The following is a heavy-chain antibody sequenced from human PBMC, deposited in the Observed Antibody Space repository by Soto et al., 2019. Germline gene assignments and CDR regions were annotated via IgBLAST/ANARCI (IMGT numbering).Heavy chain of an antibody. CDR1: GGSFSGYY. Sequence: SETLSLTCAVYGGSFSGYYWSWIRQPPGKGLEWIGEINHSGSTNYNPSLKSRVTISVDTSKNQFSLKPSSVTAADTAVYYCARGRGNYTEYNWFDPWGQGTLVTVSS. D-gene: IGHD4-4*01. CDR2: INHSGST. CDR3: ARGRGNYTEYNWFDP. J-gene: IGHJ5*02. V-gene: IGHV4-34*01.